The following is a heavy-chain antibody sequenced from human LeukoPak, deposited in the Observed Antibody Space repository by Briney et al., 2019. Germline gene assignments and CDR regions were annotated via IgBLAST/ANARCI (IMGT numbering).Heavy chain of an antibody. Sequence: PGESLKISCKGSGYSFTSYWIGWARQMPGKGLEWMGIIYPGDSDTRYSPSFQGQVTISADKSISTAYLQWSSLKASDTAMYYCARRRLAAAGSTYFDYWGQGTLVTVSS. J-gene: IGHJ4*02. CDR3: ARRRLAAAGSTYFDY. V-gene: IGHV5-51*01. D-gene: IGHD6-13*01. CDR1: GYSFTSYW. CDR2: IYPGDSDT.